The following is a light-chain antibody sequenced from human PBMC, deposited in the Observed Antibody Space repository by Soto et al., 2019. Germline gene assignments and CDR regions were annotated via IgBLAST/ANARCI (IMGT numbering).Light chain of an antibody. CDR3: QQYGSSRT. J-gene: IGKJ1*01. CDR1: QSVSSSY. Sequence: ELVLTQSPGTLSLSPGERATLSCRASQSVSSSYLAWYQQKPGQAPRLLIYGASSRATSIPDRFSGSGSGTDFTLTISRLEPEDFAVYYCQQYGSSRTFGQGTKVEIK. CDR2: GAS. V-gene: IGKV3-20*01.